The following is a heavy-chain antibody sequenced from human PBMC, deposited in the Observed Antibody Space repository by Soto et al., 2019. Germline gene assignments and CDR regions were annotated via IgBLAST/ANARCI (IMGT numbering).Heavy chain of an antibody. CDR2: IYPGDSDT. CDR3: ARILPPSGFWSGFADYYYYYMDV. V-gene: IGHV5-51*01. Sequence: GESLKISCKGSGYSFTSYWIGWVRQMPGKGLEWMGIIYPGDSDTRYSPSFQGQVTISADKSISTAYLQWSSLKASDTAMYYCARILPPSGFWSGFADYYYYYMDVWGKGTTVTVSS. D-gene: IGHD3-3*01. J-gene: IGHJ6*03. CDR1: GYSFTSYW.